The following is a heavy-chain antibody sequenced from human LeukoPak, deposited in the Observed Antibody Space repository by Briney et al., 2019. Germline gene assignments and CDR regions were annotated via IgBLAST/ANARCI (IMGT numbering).Heavy chain of an antibody. D-gene: IGHD5-12*01. CDR1: GFTFSSSP. CDR3: AKRHSLLVAQDFDN. V-gene: IGHV3-23*01. J-gene: IGHJ4*02. CDR2: IGGGGRTT. Sequence: GGSLRLSCVASGFTFSSSPMGWVRQVPGKGLEWVSSIGGGGRTTYYADSVRGRFTISRDNSKNILYLQMNSLRAEDTAVYYCAKRHSLLVAQDFDNWGQGTLVTVSS.